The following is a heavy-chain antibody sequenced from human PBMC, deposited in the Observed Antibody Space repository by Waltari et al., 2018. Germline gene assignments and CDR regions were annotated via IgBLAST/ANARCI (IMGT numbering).Heavy chain of an antibody. D-gene: IGHD3-3*01. V-gene: IGHV3-23*03. Sequence: EVQLLESGGGLEQPGGSLRLSCAASGFTFNGHTMGWVRQAPGKGLEGVSVIYSGGFTTYYADSVNGRFTISRDNSKDTLYLQMDSLRADDTAVYYCVRCRGIFGVVSFDYWGQGSLVTVSS. CDR2: IYSGGFTT. CDR3: VRCRGIFGVVSFDY. CDR1: GFTFNGHT. J-gene: IGHJ4*02.